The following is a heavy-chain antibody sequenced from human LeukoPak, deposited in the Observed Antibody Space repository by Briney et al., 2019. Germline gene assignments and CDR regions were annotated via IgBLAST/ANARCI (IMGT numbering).Heavy chain of an antibody. D-gene: IGHD1-1*01. J-gene: IGHJ6*03. V-gene: IGHV4-61*02. CDR3: ARGNDYYYYMDV. CDR1: GGSISSGSYY. Sequence: SQTLSLTCTVSGGSISSGSYYWSWIRQPAGKGLEWIGRIYTSGSTNYNPSLKSRVTISVDTSKSQFSLKLSSVTAADTAVYYCARGNDYYYYMDVWGKGTTVTVSS. CDR2: IYTSGST.